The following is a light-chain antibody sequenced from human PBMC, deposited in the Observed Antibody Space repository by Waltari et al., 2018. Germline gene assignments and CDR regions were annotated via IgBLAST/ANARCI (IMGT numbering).Light chain of an antibody. V-gene: IGKV1-NL1*01. CDR2: RAS. Sequence: TCRASPVISNALAEYQQKPGKAPKVLLCRASTLESGVPCSFSGSGTGTDYSHTISGLQPEDFATYYCQQYAATPLTFGGGTKVEIK. CDR1: PVISNA. J-gene: IGKJ4*02. CDR3: QQYAATPLT.